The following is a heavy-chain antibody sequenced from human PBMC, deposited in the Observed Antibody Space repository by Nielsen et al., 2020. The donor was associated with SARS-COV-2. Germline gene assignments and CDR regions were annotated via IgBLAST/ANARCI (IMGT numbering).Heavy chain of an antibody. CDR1: GFTFSSYS. D-gene: IGHD1-1*01. V-gene: IGHV3-48*01. CDR2: ISSSSSTI. Sequence: GGSLRLSCAASGFTFSSYSMNWVRQAPGKGLEWVSYISSSSSTIYYADSVKGRFTISRDNSKNTLYLQMGSLRAEDMAVYYCARDGSGFDYWGQGTLVTVSS. CDR3: ARDGSGFDY. J-gene: IGHJ4*02.